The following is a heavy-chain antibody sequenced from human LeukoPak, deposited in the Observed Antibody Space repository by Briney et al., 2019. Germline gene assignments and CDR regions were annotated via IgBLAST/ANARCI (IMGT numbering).Heavy chain of an antibody. Sequence: PSETLSLTCAVYGGSFSGYYWSWIRQPPGKGLEWIGEINHSGSTNYNPSLKSRVTISVDTSKNQFSLKLSSVTAADTAVYYCATSGPISNFDYWGQGTLVTVSS. V-gene: IGHV4-34*01. CDR1: GGSFSGYY. CDR3: ATSGPISNFDY. D-gene: IGHD3-3*02. CDR2: INHSGST. J-gene: IGHJ4*02.